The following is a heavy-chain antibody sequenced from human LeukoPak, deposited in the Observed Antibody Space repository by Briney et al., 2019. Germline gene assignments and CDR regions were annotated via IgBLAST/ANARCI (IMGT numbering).Heavy chain of an antibody. J-gene: IGHJ5*02. CDR2: IYTSGST. CDR1: GGSMSSYY. V-gene: IGHV4-59*10. Sequence: SDTLSLTCTVCGGSMSSYYWSWIRQPAGKGLEWIGRIYTSGSTNCNPSLKSRVTLSVDTSKNQFSLKLSSVTAADTAVYYCARLSRSAPNWFDPWGQGTLVTVSS. CDR3: ARLSRSAPNWFDP.